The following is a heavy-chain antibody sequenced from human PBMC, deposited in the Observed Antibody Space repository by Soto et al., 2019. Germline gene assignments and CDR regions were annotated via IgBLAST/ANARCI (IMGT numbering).Heavy chain of an antibody. V-gene: IGHV1-18*01. D-gene: IGHD3-10*01. J-gene: IGHJ4*02. CDR2: ISAYNGNT. CDR1: GYTFTSYD. Sequence: ASVKSSCTASGYTFTSYDISWVRQAPGQGLEWMGWISAYNGNTNSAQRLQGRVTMTTDTSTSTAYMELKSLRSDDTAVYYCARGDVVRGVYYWGQGALVTVSS. CDR3: ARGDVVRGVYY.